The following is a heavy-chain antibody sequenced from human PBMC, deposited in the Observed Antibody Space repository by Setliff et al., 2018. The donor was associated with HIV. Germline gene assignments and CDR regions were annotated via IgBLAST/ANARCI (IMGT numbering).Heavy chain of an antibody. V-gene: IGHV4-39*01. CDR3: ASRVYYYDSSGYLREEGFDP. D-gene: IGHD3-22*01. CDR1: GDSISNNKYY. J-gene: IGHJ5*02. Sequence: ETLSLTCSVSGDSISNNKYYWSWIRQPPGEGLEWTGSIYHDGKTYYNPSLKSRLTISVDTPKNQFSLKLSSVTAADAAVYYCASRVYYYDSSGYLREEGFDPWGQGTLVTVSS. CDR2: IYHDGKT.